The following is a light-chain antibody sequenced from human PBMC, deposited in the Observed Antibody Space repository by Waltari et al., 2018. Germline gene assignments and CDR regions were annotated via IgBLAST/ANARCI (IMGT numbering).Light chain of an antibody. CDR2: GAS. J-gene: IGKJ1*01. V-gene: IGKV3-20*01. Sequence: ILLTQSPGTLSLSPGETATLTCRASQSVRGTLAWYQQKPGQAPRLLIYGASSRATGIPDRFSGSGSGTDFSLTISRLEPEDFAVYYCQHYVRLPGTFGQGTRVEIK. CDR1: QSVRGT. CDR3: QHYVRLPGT.